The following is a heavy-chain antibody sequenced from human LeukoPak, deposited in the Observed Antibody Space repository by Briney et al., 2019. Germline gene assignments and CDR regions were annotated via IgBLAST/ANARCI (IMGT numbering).Heavy chain of an antibody. J-gene: IGHJ4*02. D-gene: IGHD2/OR15-2a*01. CDR1: GGSISSGDYY. CDR3: ARDQEYSGTDY. V-gene: IGHV4-31*03. CDR2: IYYSGTT. Sequence: AQTVSLTCTVSGGSISSGDYYWSRIRQHPGKGLEWIGYIYYSGTTYYNPSLKSRVTISLDTSKNQFSLKLSSVTAADTAVYYCARDQEYSGTDYWGRETVVTVSS.